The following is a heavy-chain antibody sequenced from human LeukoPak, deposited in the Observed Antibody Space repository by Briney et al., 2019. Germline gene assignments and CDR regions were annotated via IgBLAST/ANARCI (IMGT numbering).Heavy chain of an antibody. CDR3: ARVLAGYYYDSSGYYHPWYFDL. CDR1: GFTVSSYS. CDR2: ISSSSSTI. D-gene: IGHD3-22*01. Sequence: GGSLRLSCAASGFTVSSYSMNWVRQAPGKGLEWVSYISSSSSTIYYADSMKGRFTISRDNAKNSLYLQMNSLRDEDTAVYYCARVLAGYYYDSSGYYHPWYFDLWGRGTLVTASS. J-gene: IGHJ2*01. V-gene: IGHV3-48*02.